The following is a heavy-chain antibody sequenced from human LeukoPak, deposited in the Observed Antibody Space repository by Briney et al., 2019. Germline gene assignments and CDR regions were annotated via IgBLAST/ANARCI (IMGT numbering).Heavy chain of an antibody. V-gene: IGHV4-4*07. D-gene: IGHD3-22*01. CDR3: ARIRDSSGYYLGAFDF. CDR2: IYTSGST. CDR1: GGSISGYY. J-gene: IGHJ3*01. Sequence: SETLSLTCTVSGGSISGYYWSWIRQPAGKGLERIGRIYTSGSTNYNPSLKSRVTISLDTSKNQFSLNLTSVTAADTAVYSCARIRDSSGYYLGAFDFWGQGTMVTVSS.